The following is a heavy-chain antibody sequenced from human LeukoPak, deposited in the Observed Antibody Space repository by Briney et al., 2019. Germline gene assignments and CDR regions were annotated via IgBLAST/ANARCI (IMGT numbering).Heavy chain of an antibody. Sequence: GGSLRLSCAASGFTFSSYSMNWVRQAPGKGLEWVSSISSSSSYIYYAGSVKGRFTISRDNAKNSLYLQMNSLRAEDTAVYYCASRASSSWYYYYYYMDVWGKGTTVTISS. V-gene: IGHV3-21*01. CDR2: ISSSSSYI. J-gene: IGHJ6*03. D-gene: IGHD6-13*01. CDR1: GFTFSSYS. CDR3: ASRASSSWYYYYYYMDV.